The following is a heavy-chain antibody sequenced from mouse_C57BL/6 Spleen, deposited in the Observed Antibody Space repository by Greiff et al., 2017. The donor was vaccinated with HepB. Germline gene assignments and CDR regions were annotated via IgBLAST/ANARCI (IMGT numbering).Heavy chain of an antibody. J-gene: IGHJ3*01. CDR2: IRNKANGYTT. CDR3: ARYSRRSGFAY. V-gene: IGHV7-3*01. CDR1: GFTFTDYY. Sequence: EVQVVESGGGLVQPGGSLSLSCAASGFTFTDYYMSWVRQPPGKALEWLGFIRNKANGYTTEYSASVKGRFTISRDNSQSILYLQMNDLSAEDSATYYCARYSRRSGFAYWGQGTLVTVSA.